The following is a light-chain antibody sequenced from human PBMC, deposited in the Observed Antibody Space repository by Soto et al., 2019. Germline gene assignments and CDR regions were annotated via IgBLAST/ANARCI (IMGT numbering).Light chain of an antibody. J-gene: IGKJ2*01. CDR1: QSVSIN. V-gene: IGKV3-15*01. CDR3: QQYNNWPPVDT. Sequence: EIVMTQSPATLSVSPGERATLSCRASQSVSINLAWYQQKPGQAPRLLIYGASTRATGIPARFSGSGSGTEFTLTISSLQSEDFAMYYCQQYNNWPPVDTLGQGTKLEIK. CDR2: GAS.